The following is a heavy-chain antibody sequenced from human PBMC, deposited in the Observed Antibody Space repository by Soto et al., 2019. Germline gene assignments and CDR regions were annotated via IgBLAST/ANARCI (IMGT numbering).Heavy chain of an antibody. Sequence: QVQLQESGPELVKPSQTLSVTCSVSGGSITTNGHYWTWIRQHPGQGLEWIAYIYYTGNSYLNPSLKSRLSISVDTSKNQFSLELRSVTAADTAVYYCAREQRGFDSWGHRTPVTVSS. V-gene: IGHV4-31*03. J-gene: IGHJ5*01. CDR3: AREQRGFDS. CDR2: IYYTGNS. CDR1: GGSITTNGHY.